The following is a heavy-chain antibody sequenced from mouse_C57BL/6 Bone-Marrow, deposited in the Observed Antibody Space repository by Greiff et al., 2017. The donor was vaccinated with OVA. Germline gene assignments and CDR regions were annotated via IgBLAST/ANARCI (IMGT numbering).Heavy chain of an antibody. CDR3: ARRDY. J-gene: IGHJ2*01. V-gene: IGHV1-50*01. CDR2: IDPSDSYT. CDR1: GYTFTSYW. Sequence: QVQLQQPGAELVKPGASVKLSCKASGYTFTSYWMQWVKQRPGQGLEWIGEIDPSDSYTNYNQKFKGKATLTVDTSSSTAYMQLSSLTSGDSAVYYCARRDYWGQGTTLTVSS.